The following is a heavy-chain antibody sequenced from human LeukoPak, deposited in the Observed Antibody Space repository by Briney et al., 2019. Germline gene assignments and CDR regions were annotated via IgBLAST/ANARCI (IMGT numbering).Heavy chain of an antibody. CDR2: FDPEDGET. D-gene: IGHD2-15*01. J-gene: IGHJ6*02. Sequence: ASVKVSCKVSGYTLTELSMHWVRQAPGKGLEWMGGFDPEDGETIYAQKFQGRVTMTEDTSTDTAYIELSSLRSEDTAVYYCATGSFRAAYYYYYYGMDVWGQGTTVTVSS. V-gene: IGHV1-24*01. CDR1: GYTLTELS. CDR3: ATGSFRAAYYYYYYGMDV.